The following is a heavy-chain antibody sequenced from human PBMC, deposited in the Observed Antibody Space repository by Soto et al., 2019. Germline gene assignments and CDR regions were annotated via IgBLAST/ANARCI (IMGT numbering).Heavy chain of an antibody. Sequence: QVQLVESGGGVVQPGRSLRLSCAASGFTFNRYGMHWVRQAPGKGLEWVAVIWFDGSNRDYADSVKGRFTISRDNSKNTLYLQMNSLRAEDTAVYYCARDVFSQGSYYFDYWVQGTLVTVSS. J-gene: IGHJ4*02. CDR1: GFTFNRYG. V-gene: IGHV3-33*01. CDR2: IWFDGSNR. CDR3: ARDVFSQGSYYFDY.